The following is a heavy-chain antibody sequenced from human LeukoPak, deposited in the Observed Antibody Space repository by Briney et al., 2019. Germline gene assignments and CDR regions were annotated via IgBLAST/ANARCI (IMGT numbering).Heavy chain of an antibody. D-gene: IGHD2-2*01. J-gene: IGHJ4*02. V-gene: IGHV4-61*08. CDR1: GGSISSGDYY. CDR2: IYYSGST. Sequence: SETLSLTCTVSGGSISSGDYYWSCIRQPPGKGLEWIGYIYYSGSTYYNPSLKSRVTMSIDTSKNQFSLKLSSVTAADTAEYYCARGLSKYRPFDYWGLGTLVLVSS. CDR3: ARGLSKYRPFDY.